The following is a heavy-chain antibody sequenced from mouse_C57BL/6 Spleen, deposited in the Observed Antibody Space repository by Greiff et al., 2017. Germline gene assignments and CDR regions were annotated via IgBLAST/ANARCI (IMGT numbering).Heavy chain of an antibody. J-gene: IGHJ3*01. CDR2: INPNNGGT. Sequence: VQLQQSGPELVKPGASVKMSCKASGYTFTDYNMHWVKQSHGKSLEWIGYINPNNGGTSYNQKFKGKATLTVNKSSSTAYMELRSLTSEDSAVYYCARGDYDWAWFAYWGQGTLVTVPA. CDR1: GYTFTDYN. V-gene: IGHV1-22*01. CDR3: ARGDYDWAWFAY. D-gene: IGHD2-4*01.